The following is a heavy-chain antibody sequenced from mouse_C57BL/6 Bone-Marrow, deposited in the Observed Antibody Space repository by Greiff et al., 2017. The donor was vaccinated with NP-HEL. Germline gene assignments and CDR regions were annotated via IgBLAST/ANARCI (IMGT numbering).Heavy chain of an antibody. CDR3: ARRRALGFYFDY. V-gene: IGHV1-42*01. D-gene: IGHD3-1*01. J-gene: IGHJ2*01. CDR1: GYSFTGYY. Sequence: EVQLQQSGPELVKPGASVKISCKASGYSFTGYYMNWVKQSPEKSLEWIGEINPSTGGTTYNQKFKAKATLTVDKSSSTAYMQLKSLTSEDSAVYYCARRRALGFYFDYWGQGTTLTVSS. CDR2: INPSTGGT.